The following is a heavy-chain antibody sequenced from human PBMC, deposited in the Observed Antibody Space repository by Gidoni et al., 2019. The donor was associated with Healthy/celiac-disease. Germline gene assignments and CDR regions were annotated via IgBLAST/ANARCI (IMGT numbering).Heavy chain of an antibody. Sequence: RLSCAASGFTFSSYGMHWVRQAPGKGLEWVAVIWYDGSNKYYADSVKGRFTISRDNSKNTLYLQMNSLRAEDTAVYYCARRGGAKYCSSTSCYSKRYYYYMDVWGKGTTVTVSS. CDR1: GFTFSSYG. D-gene: IGHD2-2*01. V-gene: IGHV3-33*01. J-gene: IGHJ6*03. CDR2: IWYDGSNK. CDR3: ARRGGAKYCSSTSCYSKRYYYYMDV.